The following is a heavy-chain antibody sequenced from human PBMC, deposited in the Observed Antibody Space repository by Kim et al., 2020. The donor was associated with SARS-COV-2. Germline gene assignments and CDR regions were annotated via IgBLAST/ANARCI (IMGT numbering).Heavy chain of an antibody. J-gene: IGHJ4*02. CDR3: ARGKGNLLWFGELSAFDY. D-gene: IGHD3-10*01. V-gene: IGHV1-3*01. CDR2: INAGNGNT. Sequence: ASVKVSCKASGYTFTSYAMHWVRQAPGQRLEWMGWINAGNGNTKYSQKFQGRVTITRDTSASTAYMELSSLRSEDTAVYYCARGKGNLLWFGELSAFDYWGQGTLVTVSS. CDR1: GYTFTSYA.